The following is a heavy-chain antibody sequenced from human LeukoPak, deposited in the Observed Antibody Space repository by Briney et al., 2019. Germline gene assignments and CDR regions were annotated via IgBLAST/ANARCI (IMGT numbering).Heavy chain of an antibody. CDR1: GYTFTGYY. V-gene: IGHV1-2*02. D-gene: IGHD3-10*01. CDR3: ARGLANFAGSYYRGNLGPNWLDP. J-gene: IGHJ5*02. Sequence: GASMTVSCKASGYTFTGYYLHWVRQAPGQGLEWMGWINPDSGDTNYAQKFQGRITMTRDTSISTAYMELSSLRSDDTAVYYCARGLANFAGSYYRGNLGPNWLDPWGQGTLVTVSS. CDR2: INPDSGDT.